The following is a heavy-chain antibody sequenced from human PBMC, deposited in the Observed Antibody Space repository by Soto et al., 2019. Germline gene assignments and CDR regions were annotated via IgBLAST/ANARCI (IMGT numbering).Heavy chain of an antibody. D-gene: IGHD1-26*01. CDR3: ARDGREAYGMDV. CDR2: IYYRGST. J-gene: IGHJ6*02. V-gene: IGHV4-59*11. CDR1: GGSISSHY. Sequence: SETLSLTCTVSGGSISSHYWSWVRQAPGKGLEWIGHIYYRGSTTYNPSLRSRSTISVDTSNNQFSLKLNSVTTADTAVYYCARDGREAYGMDVWGQGTKVTVSS.